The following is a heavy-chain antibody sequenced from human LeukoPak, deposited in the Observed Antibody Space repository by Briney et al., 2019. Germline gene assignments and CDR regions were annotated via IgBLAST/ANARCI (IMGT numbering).Heavy chain of an antibody. Sequence: GGSLRLSCAASGFTFNNFSMSWVRQAPGKGLEWVSGISGSGGNTHYADSVKGRFTISRVNSKNTLYLQMNSLRAEDTAVYYCAKGLRGSSYDYWGQGTLVTVSS. CDR3: AKGLRGSSYDY. D-gene: IGHD6-13*01. J-gene: IGHJ4*02. CDR2: ISGSGGNT. CDR1: GFTFNNFS. V-gene: IGHV3-23*01.